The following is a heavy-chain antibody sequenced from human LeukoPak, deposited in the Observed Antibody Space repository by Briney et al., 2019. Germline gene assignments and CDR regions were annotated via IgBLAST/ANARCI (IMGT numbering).Heavy chain of an antibody. Sequence: GESLKISCKGSGYSINNYWIGWVRQMPGKGLEWMGIIYPADSDIRYSPSFQGQVTISADKSISTAYLQWSSLKASDTTMYYCARQEYCSGGSCYTWFDPWGQGTLVIVSS. CDR2: IYPADSDI. D-gene: IGHD2-15*01. CDR3: ARQEYCSGGSCYTWFDP. J-gene: IGHJ5*02. V-gene: IGHV5-51*01. CDR1: GYSINNYW.